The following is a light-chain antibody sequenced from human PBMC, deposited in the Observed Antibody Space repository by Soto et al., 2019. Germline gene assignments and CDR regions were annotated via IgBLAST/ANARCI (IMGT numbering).Light chain of an antibody. CDR3: QQYNSYSRT. CDR1: QSISSW. V-gene: IGKV1-5*01. Sequence: DIQMTQSPSTLSASVGDRVTITCRASQSISSWLAWYQQKPGKAPKLLIYDASSLESGVPSRFSGSGSGTEFTLTISSLQPDDFATYYCQQYNSYSRTFGQGTKVEN. CDR2: DAS. J-gene: IGKJ1*01.